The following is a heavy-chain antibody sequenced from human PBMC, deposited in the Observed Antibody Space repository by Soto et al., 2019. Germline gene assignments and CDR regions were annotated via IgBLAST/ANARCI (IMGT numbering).Heavy chain of an antibody. Sequence: QVQLVQSGAEVKKPGSSVKVSCKASGGTFSSYAISWVRQAPGQGREWMGGIIAIFGTANYAQKFQGRVTITADESTSTAYMELSSLRSEDTAVYYCARDSPNSSSSYSPYYYYGMDVWGQGTTVTVSS. D-gene: IGHD6-6*01. CDR1: GGTFSSYA. J-gene: IGHJ6*02. CDR3: ARDSPNSSSSYSPYYYYGMDV. V-gene: IGHV1-69*01. CDR2: IIAIFGTA.